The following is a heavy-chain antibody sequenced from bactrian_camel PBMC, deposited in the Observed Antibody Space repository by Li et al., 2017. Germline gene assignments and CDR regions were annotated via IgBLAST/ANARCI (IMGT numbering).Heavy chain of an antibody. D-gene: IGHD6*01. Sequence: VQLVESGGGSVQAGGSLRLSCTASGLTFDDSDMGWYRQAPGNECELVSTISSDGSTYYRDSVKGRFTISQEYAKNTVSLQMNALNAEDTAVYYCVAAPKRGDQCVVAGPNRVKYWGPGTQVTVS. CDR3: VAAPKRGDQCVVAGPNRVKY. J-gene: IGHJ4*01. CDR1: GLTFDDSD. V-gene: IGHV3S55*01. CDR2: ISSDGST.